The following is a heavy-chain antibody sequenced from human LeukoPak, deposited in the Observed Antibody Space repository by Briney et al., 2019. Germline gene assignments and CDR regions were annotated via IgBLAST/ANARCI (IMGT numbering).Heavy chain of an antibody. CDR3: ARRISRYYYYYMDV. D-gene: IGHD2/OR15-2a*01. V-gene: IGHV4-59*08. CDR2: IYYSGST. Sequence: SETLSLTCTVSGRSISSYYWSWIRQPPGKGLEWIGYIYYSGSTNYNPSLKSRVTISVDTSKNQFSLKLSSVTAADTAVYYCARRISRYYYYYMDVWGKGTTVTVSS. CDR1: GRSISSYY. J-gene: IGHJ6*03.